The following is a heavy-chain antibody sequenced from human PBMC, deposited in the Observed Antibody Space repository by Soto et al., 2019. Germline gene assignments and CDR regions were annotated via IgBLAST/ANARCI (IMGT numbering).Heavy chain of an antibody. CDR3: AMVDVYVTPSPQDV. CDR1: GYTFTRYG. V-gene: IGHV1-18*01. Sequence: QVQLVQSGAEVKNPGASVKVSCKASGYTFTRYGIGWARQAPGQGLEWKGWINPYNGNTNYAQNDQGRVTLTTDTATRTADMERSSLRSNDPAIYYCAMVDVYVTPSPQDVWGQGTTVIVSS. J-gene: IGHJ6*02. D-gene: IGHD3-16*01. CDR2: INPYNGNT.